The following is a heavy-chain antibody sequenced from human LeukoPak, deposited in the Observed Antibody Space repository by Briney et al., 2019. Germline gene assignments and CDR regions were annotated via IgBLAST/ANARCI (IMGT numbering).Heavy chain of an antibody. CDR3: ARANYYDSSGYPYGMDV. CDR2: IIPILGIA. D-gene: IGHD3-22*01. Sequence: ASVKVSCKASGGTFSSYAISWVRQAPGQGLEWMGRIIPILGIANYAQKFQGRVTITADKSTSTAYMELSSLRSEDTAVYYCARANYYDSSGYPYGMDVWGQGTTVTVSS. V-gene: IGHV1-69*04. CDR1: GGTFSSYA. J-gene: IGHJ6*02.